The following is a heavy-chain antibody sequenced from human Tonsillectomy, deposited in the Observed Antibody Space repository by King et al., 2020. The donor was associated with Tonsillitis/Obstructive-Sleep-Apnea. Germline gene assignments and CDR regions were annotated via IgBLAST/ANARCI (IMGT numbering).Heavy chain of an antibody. CDR1: GFPFSSYG. V-gene: IGHV3-30*18. J-gene: IGHJ3*02. D-gene: IGHD3-3*01. CDR2: ISYDGSNK. CDR3: AKDFGVAFDI. Sequence: VQLVESGGGVVQPGRSLRLSCAASGFPFSSYGMHWVRQAPGKGLEWGAVISYDGSNKYYADSVKGRFTIPSDNSKNTLYLQMNSPRAEATALYYCAKDFGVAFDIWGQGTMVTVSS.